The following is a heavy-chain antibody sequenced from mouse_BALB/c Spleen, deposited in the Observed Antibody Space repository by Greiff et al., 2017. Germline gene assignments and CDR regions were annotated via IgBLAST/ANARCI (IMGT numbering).Heavy chain of an antibody. V-gene: IGHV1-81*01. CDR3: ARSDYDYPYWYFDV. Sequence: QVQLQQSGPELAKPGASVKMSCKASGYTFTDYVISWVKQRTGQGLEWIGEVYPGSGRTYYNEKFKGKATLTADKSSNTAYMQLSSLTSEDSAVYFCARSDYDYPYWYFDVWGAGTTVTVSS. J-gene: IGHJ1*01. CDR2: VYPGSGRT. CDR1: GYTFTDYV. D-gene: IGHD2-4*01.